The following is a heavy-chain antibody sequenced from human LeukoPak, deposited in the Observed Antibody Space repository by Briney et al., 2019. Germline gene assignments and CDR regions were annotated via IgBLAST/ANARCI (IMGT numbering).Heavy chain of an antibody. Sequence: PGRSLRLSCAASGFSFSSYAVHRVRQAPGKGVEWAAIISYDGSNKYYADSVKGRFTISRDNSKNALYLQMNSLRAEDTAVYYCVLVDYWGQGTLVTVSS. J-gene: IGHJ4*02. V-gene: IGHV3-30*01. CDR1: GFSFSSYA. CDR3: VLVDY. CDR2: ISYDGSNK. D-gene: IGHD6-13*01.